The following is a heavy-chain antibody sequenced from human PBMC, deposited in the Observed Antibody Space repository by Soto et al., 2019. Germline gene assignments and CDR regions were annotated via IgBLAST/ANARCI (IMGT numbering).Heavy chain of an antibody. CDR1: GGSLSSGTYS. V-gene: IGHV4-39*01. D-gene: IGHD4-17*01. J-gene: IGHJ5*02. Sequence: SETLPLPCSVSGGSLSSGTYSCCWIRQPPGKGLEWIVCIYYGGSSFQNPSLRSRVTISVDTSKNQFSLKLSSVTAADTAIYYCARRSYGDNFDPWGQGTLVTVS. CDR3: ARRSYGDNFDP. CDR2: IYYGGSS.